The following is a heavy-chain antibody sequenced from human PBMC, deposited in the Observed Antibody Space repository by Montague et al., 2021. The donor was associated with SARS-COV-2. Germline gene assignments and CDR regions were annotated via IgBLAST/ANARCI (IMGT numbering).Heavy chain of an antibody. CDR2: INHSGTT. CDR1: GGSFSGYH. D-gene: IGHD4-23*01. J-gene: IGHJ4*02. V-gene: IGHV4-34*01. CDR3: ARWDPQTLTLIGLRGKSASDY. Sequence: SETLSLTCAVYGGSFSGYHWTWIRQSPGKGLEWIAEINHSGTTNYNFNPSLRSRVTISVDTSKGQFSLKLSSVTAADTGVYYCARWDPQTLTLIGLRGKSASDYWGQGTLVTVSS.